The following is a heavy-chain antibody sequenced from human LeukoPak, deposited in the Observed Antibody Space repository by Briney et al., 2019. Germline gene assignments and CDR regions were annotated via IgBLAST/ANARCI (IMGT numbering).Heavy chain of an antibody. CDR1: GGSISSYY. CDR3: ASSIAAAGFDRPDY. D-gene: IGHD6-13*01. CDR2: IYYSGST. J-gene: IGHJ4*02. Sequence: SETLSLTCTVSGGSISSYYWSWIRQPPGKGLEWIGYIYYSGSTNYNPSLKSRVTISVDTSKNQFPLKLSSVTAADTAVYYCASSIAAAGFDRPDYWGQGTLVTVSS. V-gene: IGHV4-59*13.